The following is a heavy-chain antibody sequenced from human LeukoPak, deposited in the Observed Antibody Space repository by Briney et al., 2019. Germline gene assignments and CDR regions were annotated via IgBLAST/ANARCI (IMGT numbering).Heavy chain of an antibody. J-gene: IGHJ6*02. V-gene: IGHV1-8*01. CDR2: MNPNSGNK. CDR1: GCTLINYV. D-gene: IGHD4-17*01. CDR3: ARALDYGDYVYYYYGMDV. Sequence: AAVKVSCMGSGCTLINYVINGVGQATGQGLEGMGWMNPNSGNKGYAQKFQGRVSMTRNTSISTAYMELSSLRSEDTAVYYCARALDYGDYVYYYYGMDVWGQGTTVTVSS.